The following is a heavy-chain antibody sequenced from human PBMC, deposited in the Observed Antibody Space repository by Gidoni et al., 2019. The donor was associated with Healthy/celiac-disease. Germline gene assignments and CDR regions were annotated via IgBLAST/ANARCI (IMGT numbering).Heavy chain of an antibody. V-gene: IGHV4-38-2*01. CDR3: ARRETRARPAAMNWFDP. CDR2: IYHSGST. Sequence: QVQLQESGPGLVKPSETLSLTCAVSGYSITSGYYWGWIRQPPGKGLEWIGSIYHSGSTYYNPSLKSRVTISVDTSKNQFSLKLSSVTAADTAVYYCARRETRARPAAMNWFDPWGQGTLVTVSS. D-gene: IGHD2-2*01. CDR1: GYSITSGYY. J-gene: IGHJ5*02.